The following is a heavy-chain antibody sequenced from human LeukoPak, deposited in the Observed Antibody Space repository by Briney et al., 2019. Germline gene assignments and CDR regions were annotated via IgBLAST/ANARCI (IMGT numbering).Heavy chain of an antibody. CDR3: AKDLAVAGTRYYFDY. J-gene: IGHJ4*02. D-gene: IGHD6-19*01. CDR2: ISSSSSYI. Sequence: PGGSLRLSCAASGFTFSSYSMNWVRQAPGEGLEWVSSISSSSSYIYYADSVKGRFTISRDNAKNSLYLQMNSLRAEDTAVYYCAKDLAVAGTRYYFDYWGQGTLVTVSS. CDR1: GFTFSSYS. V-gene: IGHV3-21*01.